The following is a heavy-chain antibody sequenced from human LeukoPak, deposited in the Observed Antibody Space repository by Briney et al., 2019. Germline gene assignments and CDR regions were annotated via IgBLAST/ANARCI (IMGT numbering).Heavy chain of an antibody. CDR3: AKSSSGGWYLLGDAFDI. CDR2: ISYAGSDK. V-gene: IGHV3-30*18. D-gene: IGHD6-19*01. Sequence: PGGSLRLSCAASGFTFSSHGIHWVRQAPGKGLEWVAVISYAGSDKYYADSVKGRFTISRDNSKNTLYLQMNSLSAEDTAVYYCAKSSSGGWYLLGDAFDIWGQGTMVTVSS. J-gene: IGHJ3*02. CDR1: GFTFSSHG.